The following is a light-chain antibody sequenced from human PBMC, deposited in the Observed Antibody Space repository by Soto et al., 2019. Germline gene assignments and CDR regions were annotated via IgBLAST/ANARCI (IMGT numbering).Light chain of an antibody. J-gene: IGKJ5*01. V-gene: IGKV3-11*01. CDR3: QQRSNWPPT. Sequence: EILLTQSPGTLALSPGERATLSCGASQSVSSYLAWYQQKPGKAPRLLIYDASNRATGIPARFSGSGSGTDFTLTISSLEPEDFEVYYCQQRSNWPPTFGQGTRLEIK. CDR2: DAS. CDR1: QSVSSY.